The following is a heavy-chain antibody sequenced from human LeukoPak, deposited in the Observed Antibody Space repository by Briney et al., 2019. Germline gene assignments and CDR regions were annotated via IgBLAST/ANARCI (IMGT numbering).Heavy chain of an antibody. D-gene: IGHD4-17*01. CDR3: ARGNDYGDYVWKEYFDY. CDR1: GFTFSSYA. V-gene: IGHV3-23*01. J-gene: IGHJ4*02. CDR2: ISGSGGST. Sequence: GGSLRLSCAASGFTFSSYAMSWVRQAPGKGLEWVSAISGSGGSTYYADSVKGRFTISRDNSKNTLYLQMNSLRAEDTAVYYCARGNDYGDYVWKEYFDYWGQGTLVTVSS.